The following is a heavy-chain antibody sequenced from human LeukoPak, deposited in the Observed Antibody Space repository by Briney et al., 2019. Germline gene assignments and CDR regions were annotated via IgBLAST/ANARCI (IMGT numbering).Heavy chain of an antibody. Sequence: GGSLRLSCAASGFTVSSNYMSWVRQAPGKGLEWVGRIKSKTDGGTTDYAAPVKGRFTISRDDSKNMLYLQMNSLKTEDTAVYYCTTPMIVVVYGMDVWGQGTTVTVSS. D-gene: IGHD3-22*01. CDR1: GFTVSSNY. CDR3: TTPMIVVVYGMDV. V-gene: IGHV3-15*01. CDR2: IKSKTDGGTT. J-gene: IGHJ6*02.